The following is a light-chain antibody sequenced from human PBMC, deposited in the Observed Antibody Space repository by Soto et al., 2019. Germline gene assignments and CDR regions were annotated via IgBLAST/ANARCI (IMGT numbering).Light chain of an antibody. CDR2: GAS. J-gene: IGKJ1*01. CDR3: QQYNNWPQT. V-gene: IGKV3-20*01. Sequence: EIVLTQSPATLSLSPGERATLSCRASQSVSSSYLAWYQQKPGQAHRLLIYGASSRATGIQDRFSGSGSGTDFTLTISGLQSEDFAVYYCQQYNNWPQTFGQGTQLEIK. CDR1: QSVSSSY.